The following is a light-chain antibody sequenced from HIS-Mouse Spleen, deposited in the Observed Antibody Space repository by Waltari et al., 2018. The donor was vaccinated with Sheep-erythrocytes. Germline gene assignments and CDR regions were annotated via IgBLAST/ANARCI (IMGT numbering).Light chain of an antibody. Sequence: QSALTQPPPASGSPGQSVTIPCPGPSSDVGGYNYFSWYQQHPGKAPKLMIYEVSKRPSGVPDRFSGSKSGNTASLTVSGLQAEDEADYYCSSYAGSNNWVFGGGTKLTVL. CDR2: EVS. V-gene: IGLV2-8*01. CDR3: SSYAGSNNWV. J-gene: IGLJ3*02. CDR1: SSDVGGYNY.